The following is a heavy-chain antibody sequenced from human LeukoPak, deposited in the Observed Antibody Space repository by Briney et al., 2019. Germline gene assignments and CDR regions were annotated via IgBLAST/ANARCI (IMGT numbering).Heavy chain of an antibody. D-gene: IGHD3-10*01. V-gene: IGHV1-2*02. J-gene: IGHJ4*02. CDR1: GYTFTGYY. CDR2: INPNSGGT. CDR3: ARDRYGSGSYPVY. Sequence: ASVKVSCKASGYTFTGYYMHWVRQAPGQGLEWMGWINPNSGGTNYAQKFQGRVTITADKSTSTAYMELSSLRSEDTAVYYCARDRYGSGSYPVYWGQGTLVTVSS.